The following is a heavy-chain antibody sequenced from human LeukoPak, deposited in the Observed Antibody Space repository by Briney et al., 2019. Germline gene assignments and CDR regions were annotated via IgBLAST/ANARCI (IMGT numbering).Heavy chain of an antibody. J-gene: IGHJ1*01. D-gene: IGHD4-17*01. Sequence: GGSLRLSCAASGFTFSDYYMTWIRQAPGKGLEWASYISSSGGTIYYADSVKGRFTISRDNAKNSLYLQMNSLRAEDTAVYYCARARRGKDYGDSAEYFQHWGQGTLVTVSS. V-gene: IGHV3-11*01. CDR2: ISSSGGTI. CDR1: GFTFSDYY. CDR3: ARARRGKDYGDSAEYFQH.